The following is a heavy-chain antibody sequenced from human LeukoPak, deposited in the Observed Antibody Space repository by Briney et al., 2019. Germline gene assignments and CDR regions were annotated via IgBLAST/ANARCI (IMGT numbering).Heavy chain of an antibody. CDR1: GGSVSSGRYY. Sequence: SETLSLTCAVSGGSVSSGRYYWSWIRQPPGKGLEWIGYFYYSGSTNYNPSLKTRVTISVDTSKNQFSLKVSSVTAADTAVYYCARKRTGDQGYYFDYWGQGTLVTVSS. J-gene: IGHJ4*02. CDR2: FYYSGST. V-gene: IGHV4-61*01. CDR3: ARKRTGDQGYYFDY. D-gene: IGHD1-1*01.